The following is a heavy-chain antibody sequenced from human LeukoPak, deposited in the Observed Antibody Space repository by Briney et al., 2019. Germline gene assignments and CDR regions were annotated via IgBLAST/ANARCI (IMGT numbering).Heavy chain of an antibody. D-gene: IGHD1-26*01. CDR2: IGVYNGNT. Sequence: ASVNVSCKTSGFTFTSYGTAWVRQAPGQGLEWMGWIGVYNGNTSKTQNLQGRVTMTTDPSTSTAYLELRSLSSDDTAVYYCARDQWILRGSYWFDFWGQGTLVTVTS. J-gene: IGHJ4*02. CDR1: GFTFTSYG. CDR3: ARDQWILRGSYWFDF. V-gene: IGHV1-18*04.